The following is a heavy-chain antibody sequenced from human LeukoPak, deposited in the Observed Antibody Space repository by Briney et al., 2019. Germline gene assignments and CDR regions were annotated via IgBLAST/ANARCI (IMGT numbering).Heavy chain of an antibody. Sequence: SETLSLTCAVYGGSFSGYYWSWIRQPPGKGLEWIGEINHSGSTNYNPSLKSRVTIPVDTSKNQFSLKLSSVTAAETAVYYCARDSRGGFDYWGQGTLVTVSS. CDR3: ARDSRGGFDY. V-gene: IGHV4-34*01. J-gene: IGHJ4*02. D-gene: IGHD2-15*01. CDR1: GGSFSGYY. CDR2: INHSGST.